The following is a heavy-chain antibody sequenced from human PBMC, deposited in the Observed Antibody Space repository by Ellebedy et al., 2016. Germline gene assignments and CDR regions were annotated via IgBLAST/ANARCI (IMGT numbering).Heavy chain of an antibody. D-gene: IGHD6-19*01. J-gene: IGHJ6*02. V-gene: IGHV4-34*01. CDR3: ARDDGQWLGLPYYYYGMDV. CDR2: INHSGST. CDR1: GGSFSGYY. Sequence: SETLSLTXAVYGGSFSGYYWSWIRQPPGKGLEWIGEINHSGSTNYNPSLKSRVTISVDTSKNQFSLKLSSVTAADTAVYYCARDDGQWLGLPYYYYGMDVWGQGTTVTVSS.